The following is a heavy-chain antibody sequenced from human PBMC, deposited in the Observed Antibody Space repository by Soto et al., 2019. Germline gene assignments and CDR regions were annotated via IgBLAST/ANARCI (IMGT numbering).Heavy chain of an antibody. J-gene: IGHJ4*02. D-gene: IGHD2-21*01. CDR3: ARGINGGGLDY. V-gene: IGHV4-34*01. Sequence: SETLSLTCAVYGASFSGYCWSWILQPPGKGLEWIGEINHSGSTNYNPSLKSRVTISVDTSKNQFSLKLSSVTAADTAVYYCARGINGGGLDYWGQGTLVTVSS. CDR1: GASFSGYC. CDR2: INHSGST.